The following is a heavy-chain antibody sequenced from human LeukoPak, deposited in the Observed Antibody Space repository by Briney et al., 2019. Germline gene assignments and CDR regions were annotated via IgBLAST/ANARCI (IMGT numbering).Heavy chain of an antibody. Sequence: GRSLRLSCAASGFTFSSYAMHWVRQAPGKGLVWLAVISYDGSNKYYADSVKGRFTISRDNSKNTLYLQMNSLRAEDTAVYYCARDVTINYYGMDVWGQGTTVTVSS. CDR1: GFTFSSYA. V-gene: IGHV3-30-3*01. CDR3: ARDVTINYYGMDV. CDR2: ISYDGSNK. J-gene: IGHJ6*02. D-gene: IGHD4-17*01.